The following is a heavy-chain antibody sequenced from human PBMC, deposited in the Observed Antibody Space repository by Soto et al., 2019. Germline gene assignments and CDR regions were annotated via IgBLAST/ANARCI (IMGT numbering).Heavy chain of an antibody. J-gene: IGHJ4*02. CDR2: ISGSGDST. D-gene: IGHD1-26*01. CDR1: GFTFSSYA. V-gene: IGHV3-23*01. Sequence: EVQLLESGGGLVQPGGSLRLSCAASGFTFSSYAMRWVRQAPGKGLEWVSAISGSGDSTYYADSVKGRFTISRDNYKNTLYLQMNSLRAEDTAKYDCARRGSGSSYDYWGQGTLVTVSS. CDR3: ARRGSGSSYDY.